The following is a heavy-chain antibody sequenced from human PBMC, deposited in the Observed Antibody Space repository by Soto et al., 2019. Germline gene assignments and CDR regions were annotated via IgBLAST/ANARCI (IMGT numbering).Heavy chain of an antibody. D-gene: IGHD3-10*01. CDR2: IHYTGNT. Sequence: SETLSLTCTVSAGSFNNDYWTWIRQPPGKGLEWVGYIHYTGNTKTNPSLQSRVTVSLDTSKNQFSLKMTSVTAADTAVYYCARVSASGTWVFDYWGQGILVTVSS. V-gene: IGHV4-59*01. J-gene: IGHJ4*02. CDR1: AGSFNNDY. CDR3: ARVSASGTWVFDY.